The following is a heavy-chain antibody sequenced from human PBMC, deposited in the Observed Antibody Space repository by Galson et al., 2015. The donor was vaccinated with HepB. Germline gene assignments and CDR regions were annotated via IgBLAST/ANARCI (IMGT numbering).Heavy chain of an antibody. V-gene: IGHV3-30*18. D-gene: IGHD3-10*01. J-gene: IGHJ6*02. Sequence: SLRLSCATSGFIFNHFGLYWVRQAPGKGLEWVALIPDDGSDEYYTDSVKGRFTISRDNSKNTLYLQMNSLRVDDTAVYYCAKEVSMFKNYYGMDAWDQGTTVTVSS. CDR3: AKEVSMFKNYYGMDA. CDR2: IPDDGSDE. CDR1: GFIFNHFG.